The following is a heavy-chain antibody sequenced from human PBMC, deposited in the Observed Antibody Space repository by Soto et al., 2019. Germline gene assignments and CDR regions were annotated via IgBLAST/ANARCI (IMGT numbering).Heavy chain of an antibody. CDR3: TRHXDYVWGSYRDMAHLFDY. CDR1: GFTFSCSA. Sequence: PGGSLRLSCAASGFTFSCSAMHWVRQASGKGLEWVGRIRSKANSYATAYAASVKGRFTISGDDSKNTAYLQMNSLKTEDTAVYYCTRHXDYVWGSYRDMAHLFDYWGQGTLVTVSS. J-gene: IGHJ4*02. V-gene: IGHV3-73*01. D-gene: IGHD3-16*02. CDR2: IRSKANSYAT.